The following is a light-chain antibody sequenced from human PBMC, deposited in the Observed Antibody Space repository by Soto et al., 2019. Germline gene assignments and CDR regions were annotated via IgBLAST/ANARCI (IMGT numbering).Light chain of an antibody. CDR2: KAS. CDR3: QQFNKDPWT. CDR1: QSISSW. J-gene: IGKJ1*01. Sequence: DIQMTQSPSTLSASVGDRVTITCRASQSISSWLAWYQQKPGKAPKLLIYKASSLESGVPSRFSGSGSGTEFTLTISRLQPDDFATYYCQQFNKDPWTFGQGTRVEIK. V-gene: IGKV1-5*03.